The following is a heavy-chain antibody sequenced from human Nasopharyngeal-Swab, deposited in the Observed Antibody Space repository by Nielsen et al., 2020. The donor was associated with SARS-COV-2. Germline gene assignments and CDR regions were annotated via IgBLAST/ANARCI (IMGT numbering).Heavy chain of an antibody. CDR3: ARDFDKTGD. CDR2: ISSRGDDT. Sequence: GESLKISCAASGFSFSSCSMSWVRQAPGRGLEWVSSISSRGDDTYSAASVKGRFTISRDNAKNTVYLEMNSLRAEDTAVYYCARDFDKTGDWGQGTLVTVSS. V-gene: IGHV3-23*01. CDR1: GFSFSSCS. D-gene: IGHD7-27*01. J-gene: IGHJ4*02.